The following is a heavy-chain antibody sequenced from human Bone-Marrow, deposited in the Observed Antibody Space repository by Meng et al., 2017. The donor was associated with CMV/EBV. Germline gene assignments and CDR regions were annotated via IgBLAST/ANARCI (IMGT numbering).Heavy chain of an antibody. V-gene: IGHV3-7*01. D-gene: IGHD2-15*01. Sequence: GGSLRLSCAASGFTFSSHWMSWVRQAPGKGLEWVANIKQDGSEKYYVDSVKGRFTISRDNAKNSLYLQMNSLRAEDTAVYYCARDDCSGGSCYDYYYYYGMDVWGQGTTVTVSS. CDR2: IKQDGSEK. CDR3: ARDDCSGGSCYDYYYYYGMDV. CDR1: GFTFSSHW. J-gene: IGHJ6*02.